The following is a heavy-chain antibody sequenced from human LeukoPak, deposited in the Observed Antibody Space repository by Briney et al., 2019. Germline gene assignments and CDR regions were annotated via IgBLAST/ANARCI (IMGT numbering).Heavy chain of an antibody. V-gene: IGHV1-8*03. CDR2: MNPNSGNT. D-gene: IGHD4/OR15-4a*01. CDR3: ARAGMVSDNWFDP. CDR1: GGTFSSYA. Sequence: AASVKVSCKASGGTFSSYAISWVRQAPGQGLEWMGWMNPNSGNTGYAQKFQGRVTITRNTSISTAYMELSSLRSEDTAVYYCARAGMVSDNWFDPWGQGTLVTVSS. J-gene: IGHJ5*02.